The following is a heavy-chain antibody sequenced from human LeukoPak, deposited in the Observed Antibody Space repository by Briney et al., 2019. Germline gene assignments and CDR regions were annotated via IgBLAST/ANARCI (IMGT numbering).Heavy chain of an antibody. Sequence: ASVNLSFTGSGYTFTCYYYYWERHRPGPGLEWMGWSNPNGGGTNYAQKFQGRVTMTRDTSISTAYMELSRLRSDDTAVYYCARETSSGSYFDYWGQGNLGTVSS. V-gene: IGHV1-2*02. CDR3: ARETSSGSYFDY. CDR2: SNPNGGGT. D-gene: IGHD1-26*01. CDR1: GYTFTCYY. J-gene: IGHJ4*02.